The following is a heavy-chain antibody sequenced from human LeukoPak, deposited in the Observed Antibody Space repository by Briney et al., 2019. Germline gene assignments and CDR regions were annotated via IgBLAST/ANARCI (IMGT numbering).Heavy chain of an antibody. D-gene: IGHD3-22*01. J-gene: IGHJ4*02. Sequence: GGSLRLSCSASGFTFSSYGMHWVRQAPGKGLGLEAVIWYDGSNKYYADSVKGRFTISRDNSKNKLYLQMNILRGEDTGVYYCAKALSSGRWRSYFDYWGQGTLVTVSS. CDR2: IWYDGSNK. V-gene: IGHV3-33*06. CDR1: GFTFSSYG. CDR3: AKALSSGRWRSYFDY.